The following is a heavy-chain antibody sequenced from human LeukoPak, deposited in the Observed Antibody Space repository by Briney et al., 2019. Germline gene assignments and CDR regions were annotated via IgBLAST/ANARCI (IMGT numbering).Heavy chain of an antibody. J-gene: IGHJ5*02. V-gene: IGHV1-18*01. Sequence: GASVKVSCKASGYTFTSYGISWVRQAPGQGLEWMGWNSAYNGNTNYAQKLQGRVTMTTDTSTSTAYMELRSLRSDDTAVYYCARAGGLEWLIAPVWFDPWGQGTLVTVSS. CDR3: ARAGGLEWLIAPVWFDP. CDR1: GYTFTSYG. CDR2: NSAYNGNT. D-gene: IGHD3-3*01.